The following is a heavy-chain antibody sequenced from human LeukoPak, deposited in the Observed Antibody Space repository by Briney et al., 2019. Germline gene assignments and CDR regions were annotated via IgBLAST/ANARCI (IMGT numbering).Heavy chain of an antibody. J-gene: IGHJ4*02. Sequence: PSETLSLTCTVSGGSISSGSYYWSWIRQPAGKGLEWIGRIYTSGSTNYNPSLKSRVTISVDTSKNQFSLKLSSVTAADTAVYYCARDGSRRSFYFDYWGQGTLVTVSS. V-gene: IGHV4-61*02. CDR3: ARDGSRRSFYFDY. CDR1: GGSISSGSYY. D-gene: IGHD1-14*01. CDR2: IYTSGST.